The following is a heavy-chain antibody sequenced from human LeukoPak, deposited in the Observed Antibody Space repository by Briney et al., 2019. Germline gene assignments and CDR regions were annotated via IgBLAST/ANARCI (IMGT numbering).Heavy chain of an antibody. CDR1: GGTFSSYA. D-gene: IGHD5-12*01. V-gene: IGHV1-69*13. CDR2: IIPIFGTA. J-gene: IGHJ4*02. Sequence: SVTVSCKASGGTFSSYAISWVRQAPGQGLEWMGGIIPIFGTANYAQKFQGRVTITADESTSTAYMELSSLRSEDTAVYYCARVGFGSGYNDYWGQGTLVTVSS. CDR3: ARVGFGSGYNDY.